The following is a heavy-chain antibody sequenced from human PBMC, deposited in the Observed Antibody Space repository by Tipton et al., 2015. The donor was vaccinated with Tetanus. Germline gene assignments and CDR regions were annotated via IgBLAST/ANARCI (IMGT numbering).Heavy chain of an antibody. Sequence: TLSLTCSVSGDSGSRHYWSWIRQPPGKGLEYIGYILYGGGTHYNPSLKSRVTVSADPSQNQFSLKLSSVTAADTAVYYCARIHDFLSGHFDFWGQGTLVAVSS. J-gene: IGHJ4*02. CDR2: ILYGGGT. D-gene: IGHD3-3*01. CDR1: GDSGSRHY. V-gene: IGHV4-59*02. CDR3: ARIHDFLSGHFDF.